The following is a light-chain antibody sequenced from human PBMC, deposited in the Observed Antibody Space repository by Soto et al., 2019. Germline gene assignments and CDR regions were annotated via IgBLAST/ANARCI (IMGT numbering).Light chain of an antibody. J-gene: IGLJ1*01. V-gene: IGLV1-40*01. CDR2: GNS. CDR3: QSYDSSLSAPYV. CDR1: SSNIGAGYD. Sequence: QSALTQPPSVSGAPGQRVTISCTGSSSNIGAGYDVHWYQQLPGTAPKLLIYGNSNRPSGVPDRFSGSKSGTSASLAITGLQAEDEADCYCQSYDSSLSAPYVFGTGTKVTVL.